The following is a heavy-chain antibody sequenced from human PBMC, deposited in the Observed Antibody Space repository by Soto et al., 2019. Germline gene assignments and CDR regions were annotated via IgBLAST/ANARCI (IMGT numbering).Heavy chain of an antibody. D-gene: IGHD3-10*01. CDR3: VREPHFARMCGAREVYGMDV. V-gene: IGHV3-74*01. CDR1: GFRFSSYW. CDR2: INSDGSTT. J-gene: IGHJ6*02. Sequence: QPGGSLRLSCAASGFRFSSYWMHWLRQATGKGLMWVSHINSDGSTTSYADSVKGRFTISRDNAKNTLYLQMNSLRADDTAVYYCVREPHFARMCGAREVYGMDVWGQGTTVTVSS.